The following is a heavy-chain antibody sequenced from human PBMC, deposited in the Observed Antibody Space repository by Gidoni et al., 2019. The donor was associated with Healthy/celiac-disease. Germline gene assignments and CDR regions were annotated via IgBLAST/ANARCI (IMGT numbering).Heavy chain of an antibody. CDR2: IYSGGST. V-gene: IGHV3-53*01. Sequence: EVQLVESGGGLIQPGGSLRLSCAASGFTVSSNYMCWVRQAPGKGLEWVSVIYSGGSTYYADSVKGRFTISRDNSKNTLYLQMNSLRAEDTAVYYCASSAARRYYYYYGMDVWGQGTTVTVSS. CDR1: GFTVSSNY. J-gene: IGHJ6*02. D-gene: IGHD2-15*01. CDR3: ASSAARRYYYYYGMDV.